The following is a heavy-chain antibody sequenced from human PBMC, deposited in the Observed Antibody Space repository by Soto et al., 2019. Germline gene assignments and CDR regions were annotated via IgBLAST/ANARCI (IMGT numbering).Heavy chain of an antibody. J-gene: IGHJ6*02. D-gene: IGHD1-1*01. CDR3: ARDSGGNSENYYGLDV. V-gene: IGHV4-31*03. Sequence: QVQLQESGPGLVKPSQTLSLSCNVYGVSVSSGDYYWSWNRQHAGGGLEWIGYIDRSGSTYYKPSLRGRVIMSVDTSTNQIYLRLLSVTAADTAMYYCARDSGGNSENYYGLDVWGHGTTVTVSS. CDR2: IDRSGST. CDR1: GVSVSSGDYY.